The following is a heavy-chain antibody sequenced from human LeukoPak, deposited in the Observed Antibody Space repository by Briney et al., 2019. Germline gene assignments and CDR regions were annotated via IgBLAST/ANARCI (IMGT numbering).Heavy chain of an antibody. CDR2: IYHSGST. CDR3: ARHTSFLYYYDSSGFDY. D-gene: IGHD3-22*01. CDR1: GYSISSGYY. V-gene: IGHV4-38-2*01. J-gene: IGHJ4*02. Sequence: SETLSLTCAVSGYSISSGYYWGWIRQPPGKGLEWIGSIYHSGSTYYNPSLKSRVTISVDTSKNQFSLKLSSVTAADTAAYYCARHTSFLYYYDSSGFDYWGQGTLVTVSS.